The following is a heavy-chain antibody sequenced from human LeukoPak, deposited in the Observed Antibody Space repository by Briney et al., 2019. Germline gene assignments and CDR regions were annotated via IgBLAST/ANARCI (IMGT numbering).Heavy chain of an antibody. CDR2: IYTSGST. CDR1: GGSISSYY. CDR3: AGGGSDGYSYGSFYYMDV. D-gene: IGHD5-18*01. V-gene: IGHV4-4*07. Sequence: PSETLSLTCTVSGGSISSYYWSWIRQPAGKGLEWIGRIYTSGSTNYNPSLKSRVTMSVDTSKNQFSLKLSSVTAADTAVYYCAGGGSDGYSYGSFYYMDVWGKGTTVTVSS. J-gene: IGHJ6*03.